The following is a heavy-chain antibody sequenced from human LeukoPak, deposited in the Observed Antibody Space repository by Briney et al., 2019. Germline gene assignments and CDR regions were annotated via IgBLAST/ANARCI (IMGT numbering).Heavy chain of an antibody. CDR2: IIPIFGTA. D-gene: IGHD3-22*01. CDR3: AKDGENYYDSSGPLDY. Sequence: ASVKVSCKASGGTFSSYAISWVRQAPGQGLEWMGGIIPIFGTANYAQKFQGRVTITTDESTSTAYMELSSLRAEDTALYYCAKDGENYYDSSGPLDYWGQGTLVTVSS. CDR1: GGTFSSYA. V-gene: IGHV1-69*05. J-gene: IGHJ4*02.